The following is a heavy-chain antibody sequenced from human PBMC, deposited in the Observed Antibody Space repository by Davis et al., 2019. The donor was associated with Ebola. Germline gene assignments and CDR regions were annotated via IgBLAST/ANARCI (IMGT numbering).Heavy chain of an antibody. CDR2: IYYSGST. D-gene: IGHD3-22*01. CDR3: ARGDDSSGYH. Sequence: PSETLSLTCTVSGGSISSYYWSWIRQPPGKGLEWIGYIYYSGSTNYNPSLKSRVTISVDTSKNQFSLKLSSVTAADTAVYYCARGDDSSGYHWGQGTLVTVSS. CDR1: GGSISSYY. J-gene: IGHJ5*02. V-gene: IGHV4-59*01.